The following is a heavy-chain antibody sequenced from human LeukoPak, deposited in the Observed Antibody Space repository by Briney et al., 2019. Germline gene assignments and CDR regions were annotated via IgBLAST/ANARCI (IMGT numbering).Heavy chain of an antibody. CDR1: GGTFSSYA. Sequence: SVKVSCKASGGTFSSYAISWVRQAPGQGLEWMGGIIPIFGTANYAQKFQGRVTITTDESTSTAYMELSSLRSEDTAVYYCARLGGTTRSDFWSGYYDQAFDYWGQGTLVTVSS. CDR3: ARLGGTTRSDFWSGYYDQAFDY. CDR2: IIPIFGTA. J-gene: IGHJ4*02. V-gene: IGHV1-69*05. D-gene: IGHD3-3*01.